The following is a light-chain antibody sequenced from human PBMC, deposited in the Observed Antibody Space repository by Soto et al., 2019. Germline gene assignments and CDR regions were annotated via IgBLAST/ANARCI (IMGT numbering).Light chain of an antibody. CDR1: QTISSW. J-gene: IGKJ1*01. Sequence: DIPVTQSPSTLTASLGDRVTLTCLASQTISSWLGWYQQKPGKAPKLLIYKASTLKSGVPSRFSGSGSGTEFALTISSLQPDDFATYYCQHYNIYSEAFGQGTKVDIK. CDR2: KAS. CDR3: QHYNIYSEA. V-gene: IGKV1-5*03.